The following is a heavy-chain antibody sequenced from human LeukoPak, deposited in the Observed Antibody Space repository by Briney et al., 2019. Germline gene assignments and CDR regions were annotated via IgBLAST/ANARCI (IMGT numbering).Heavy chain of an antibody. CDR2: IYYSGST. CDR3: ARLAVAGP. CDR1: GGSISSSSDY. V-gene: IGHV4-39*01. J-gene: IGHJ5*02. D-gene: IGHD6-19*01. Sequence: KTSETLSLTCTVSGGSISSSSDYWGWIRQPPGKGLEWIGSIYYSGSTYYNPSLKSRVTISVDTSKNQFSLKLSPVTAADTAVYYCARLAVAGPWGQGTLVTVSS.